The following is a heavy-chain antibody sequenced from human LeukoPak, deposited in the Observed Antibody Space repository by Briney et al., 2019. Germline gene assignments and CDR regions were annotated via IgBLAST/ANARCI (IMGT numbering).Heavy chain of an antibody. J-gene: IGHJ4*02. D-gene: IGHD6-13*01. V-gene: IGHV1-18*01. CDR3: ARVTRTPLIAAAFFDY. Sequence: ASVKVSCKASGYTFTNYGISWVRQAPRQGLEWMGWISVYNGNTKYAQKLQGRVTMTTDTSTNTAYMELRSLRSDDTAVYYCARVTRTPLIAAAFFDYWGQGTLVTVSS. CDR2: ISVYNGNT. CDR1: GYTFTNYG.